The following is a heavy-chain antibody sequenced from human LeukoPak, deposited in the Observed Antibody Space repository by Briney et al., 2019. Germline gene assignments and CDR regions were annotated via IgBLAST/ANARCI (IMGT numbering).Heavy chain of an antibody. V-gene: IGHV1-58*02. CDR3: AADRRGYCDGDCFSA. CDR2: IVVGSGNT. J-gene: IGHJ5*02. CDR1: GFTFTSSA. Sequence: SVKVSCKASGFTFTSSAMQWVRQARGQRLEWIGWIVVGSGNTNYARKFQERVTITRDMSTSTAYMELSSLRSEDAAVYYCAADRRGYCDGDCFSAWGQGTLVTVSS. D-gene: IGHD2-21*02.